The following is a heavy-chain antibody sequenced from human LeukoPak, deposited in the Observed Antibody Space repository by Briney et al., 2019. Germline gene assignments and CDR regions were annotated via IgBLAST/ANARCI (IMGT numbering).Heavy chain of an antibody. CDR2: LSSGGAYI. Sequence: GGSLRLSCAASGFTFSTYTMIWVRQAPGKGLEWVASLSSGGAYIYYAGSVKGRFTSSRDNARNALYLQMDSLRAEDTAVYYCARDPGYSLGSNTYFYGMDVWGQGTTVTVFS. D-gene: IGHD5-18*01. V-gene: IGHV3-21*01. CDR3: ARDPGYSLGSNTYFYGMDV. CDR1: GFTFSTYT. J-gene: IGHJ6*02.